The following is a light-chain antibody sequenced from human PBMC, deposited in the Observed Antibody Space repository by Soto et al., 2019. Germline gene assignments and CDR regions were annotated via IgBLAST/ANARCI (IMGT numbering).Light chain of an antibody. CDR1: QSVSSN. J-gene: IGKJ2*01. V-gene: IGKV3-15*01. CDR3: QQYKNWPHT. CDR2: GAS. Sequence: EIVMTQSPATLSVSPGERATLSCRASQSVSSNLAWYQQKPAQAPRLLIYGASTRATGIPARFSGSGSGTEFTITNSSLQSEDFAVYYCQQYKNWPHTFGQGTQLEIK.